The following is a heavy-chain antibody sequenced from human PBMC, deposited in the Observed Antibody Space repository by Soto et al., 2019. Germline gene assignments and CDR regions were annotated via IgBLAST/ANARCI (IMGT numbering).Heavy chain of an antibody. Sequence: QVQLQESGPGLVKPSETLSLTCTVSGGSISSHYWSWVRQPPGKGLEWIGYVYSNGRTNYNPSLKSRVTISVDTSKNQFSLNLSSVPAADTAVFYCARTSLLGSYYMDVWGTGTTVTVSS. D-gene: IGHD5-12*01. CDR2: VYSNGRT. CDR1: GGSISSHY. J-gene: IGHJ6*03. CDR3: ARTSLLGSYYMDV. V-gene: IGHV4-59*08.